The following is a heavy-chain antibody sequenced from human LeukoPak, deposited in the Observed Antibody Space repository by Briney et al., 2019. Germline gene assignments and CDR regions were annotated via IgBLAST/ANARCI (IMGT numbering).Heavy chain of an antibody. Sequence: GASVKVSCKASGGTFSSYAISWVRQAPGQGLECMGGIIPIFGTANYAQKFQGRVTITADESTSTAYMELSRLRSDDTAIYYCARGRFYTSGSYYNRLDYWGQGTLVTVSS. CDR1: GGTFSSYA. CDR2: IIPIFGTA. D-gene: IGHD3-10*01. CDR3: ARGRFYTSGSYYNRLDY. V-gene: IGHV1-69*13. J-gene: IGHJ4*02.